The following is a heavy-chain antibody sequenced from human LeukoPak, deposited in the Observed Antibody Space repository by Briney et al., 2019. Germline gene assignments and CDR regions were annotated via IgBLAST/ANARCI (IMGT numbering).Heavy chain of an antibody. D-gene: IGHD4-23*01. V-gene: IGHV2-5*02. CDR2: IFWDDDK. CDR3: AAHTVVTGRFDY. Sequence: SGPTLVKPTQTLMLTCTLSGFSVSSSGVGVGWIRQPPGKALEWLALIFWDDDKRYSPSLRSRLTITKDTSKNQVVLTMTNMDPVDTATYYCAAHTVVTGRFDYWGQGTLVTVSS. J-gene: IGHJ4*02. CDR1: GFSVSSSGVG.